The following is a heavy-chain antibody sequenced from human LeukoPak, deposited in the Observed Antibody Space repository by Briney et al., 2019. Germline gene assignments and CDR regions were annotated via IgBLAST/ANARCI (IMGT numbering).Heavy chain of an antibody. Sequence: PSETLSLTCAVYGGSFNGYYWSWIRQPPGKGLEWIGEINHSGSTNYNPSLKSRVTISVDTSKNQFSLKLSSVTAADTAVYYCAGGALAAMAPFDYWGQGTLVTVSS. CDR2: INHSGST. D-gene: IGHD5-18*01. J-gene: IGHJ4*02. CDR3: AGGALAAMAPFDY. CDR1: GGSFNGYY. V-gene: IGHV4-34*01.